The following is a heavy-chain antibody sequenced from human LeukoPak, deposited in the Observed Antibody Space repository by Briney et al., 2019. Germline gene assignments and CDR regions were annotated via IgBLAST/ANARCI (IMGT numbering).Heavy chain of an antibody. V-gene: IGHV4-39*01. CDR3: ARRGIAVAGTIY. Sequence: PSETLSLTCTVSGGSISSSSYYWGWIPQPPGKGLVWFGSFYYSGRTYYNPSLKSRVTISVDTSKIQFYLKLSSVTAADTAVYYCARRGIAVAGTIYWGQGTLVTVSS. CDR1: GGSISSSSYY. CDR2: FYYSGRT. D-gene: IGHD6-19*01. J-gene: IGHJ4*02.